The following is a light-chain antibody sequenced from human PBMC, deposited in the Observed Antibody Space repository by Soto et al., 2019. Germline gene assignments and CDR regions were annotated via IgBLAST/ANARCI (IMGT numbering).Light chain of an antibody. CDR2: SNV. V-gene: IGLV1-44*01. CDR3: AAWDDTLNGWV. J-gene: IGLJ3*02. Sequence: QAVVTQTPSASAAPGQRVTISCSGSSFNIGSNTASWYQQLPGTAPKLLMYSNVQRPSGVPDRFSGSKSGTSVSLVISGLQSEDEAEYYCAAWDDTLNGWVFGGGTKVTVL. CDR1: SFNIGSNT.